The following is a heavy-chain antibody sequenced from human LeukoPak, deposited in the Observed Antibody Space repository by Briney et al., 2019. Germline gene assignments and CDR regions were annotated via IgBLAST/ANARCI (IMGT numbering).Heavy chain of an antibody. V-gene: IGHV1-2*06. J-gene: IGHJ4*02. CDR1: GYTFPGYY. CDR3: AGAIGAAAGNNFDY. D-gene: IGHD6-13*01. Sequence: GASVKVSCKASGYTFPGYYMHWVRQAPGQGLEWMGRINPNSGGTNYAQKFQGRVTMTRDTSISTAYMELSRLRSDDTAVYYCAGAIGAAAGNNFDYWGQGTLVTVSS. CDR2: INPNSGGT.